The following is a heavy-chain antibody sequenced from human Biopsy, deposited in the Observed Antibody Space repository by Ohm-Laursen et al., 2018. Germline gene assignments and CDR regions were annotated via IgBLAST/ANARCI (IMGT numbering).Heavy chain of an antibody. D-gene: IGHD3-3*01. CDR1: GGSFSGTY. CDR3: ARGEYYAYWSGARKLNYFDY. J-gene: IGHJ4*02. Sequence: SDTLSLTCAVSGGSFSGTYGSWIRQTPGKGLEWIGEINHSGSTKYNPSFESRVTISVDTSKNQFSLNLFSVTAADAARYFCARGEYYAYWSGARKLNYFDYWGQGTLVIVSS. CDR2: INHSGST. V-gene: IGHV4-34*01.